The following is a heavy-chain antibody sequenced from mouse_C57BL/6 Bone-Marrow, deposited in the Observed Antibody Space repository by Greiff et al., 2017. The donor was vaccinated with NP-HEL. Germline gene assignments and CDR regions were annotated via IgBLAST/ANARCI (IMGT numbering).Heavy chain of an antibody. V-gene: IGHV1-61*01. D-gene: IGHD1-1*01. CDR1: GYTFTSYW. CDR3: ARSGFMTTYYFDY. CDR2: IYPSDSET. J-gene: IGHJ2*01. Sequence: QVQLQQPGAELVRPGSSVKLSCKASGYTFTSYWMAWVKQRPGHGLEWIGNIYPSDSETHYNQKFKDKATLTVDKTSSTAYMQLSSLTSEASAVYYCARSGFMTTYYFDYWGQGTTLTVSS.